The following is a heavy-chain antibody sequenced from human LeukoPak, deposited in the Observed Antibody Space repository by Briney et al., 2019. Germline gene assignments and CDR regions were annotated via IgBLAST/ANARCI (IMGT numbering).Heavy chain of an antibody. V-gene: IGHV3-72*01. CDR1: GFSFSDHY. J-gene: IGHJ5*02. CDR2: VRDRAHSYST. CDR3: VGTVAGQNSFDH. Sequence: GGSLRLSCAASGFSFSDHYMGWVRQAPGKGLEWVGRVRDRAHSYSTEHAASVKGRFTVSRDDSQNSLYLQMNSLKTEDTAMYYCVGTVAGQNSFDHWGRGTLVTVSS. D-gene: IGHD6-19*01.